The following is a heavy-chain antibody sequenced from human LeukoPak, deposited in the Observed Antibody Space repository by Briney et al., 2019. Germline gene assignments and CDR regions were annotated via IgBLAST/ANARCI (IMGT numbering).Heavy chain of an antibody. D-gene: IGHD6-19*01. CDR3: AKDVRAVAGTWSHMDV. CDR1: GFSFDDYA. CDR2: ITWDGGNT. V-gene: IGHV3-43D*03. J-gene: IGHJ6*03. Sequence: GGSLGLSCAASGFSFDDYAMHWVRQAPGKGLERVSLITWDGGNTYYADSVKGRFTISRDNSKNSLYLQMNSLRAEDTALYYCAKDVRAVAGTWSHMDVWGKGTTVTVSS.